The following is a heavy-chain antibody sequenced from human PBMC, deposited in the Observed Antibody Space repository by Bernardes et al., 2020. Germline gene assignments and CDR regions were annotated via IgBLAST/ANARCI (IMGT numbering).Heavy chain of an antibody. CDR1: GGSISSYY. D-gene: IGHD1-7*01. Sequence: SETLSLTCTVSGGSISSYYWSWIRQPPGKGLEWIGYIYYSGSTNYNPSLKSRVTISVDTSKNQFSLKLSSVTAADTAVYYCGRGNYGGLRGWFDPWGQGTLVTVSS. CDR2: IYYSGST. V-gene: IGHV4-59*01. J-gene: IGHJ5*02. CDR3: GRGNYGGLRGWFDP.